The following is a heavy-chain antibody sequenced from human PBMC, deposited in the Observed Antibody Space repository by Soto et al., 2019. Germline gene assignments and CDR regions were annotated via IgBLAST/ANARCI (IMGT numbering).Heavy chain of an antibody. Sequence: PGGSLRLSCSASGFIFSESTIYWVRQVPGKGLEAISAVSTSGRSTYYADSVKDRFTISRVNSKNTLFLQMGSLRPEDTAIYYCVKQAHGLDGVAFDYWGQGTQVTVS. CDR2: VSTSGRST. CDR1: GFIFSEST. CDR3: VKQAHGLDGVAFDY. D-gene: IGHD2-15*01. V-gene: IGHV3-64D*06. J-gene: IGHJ4*02.